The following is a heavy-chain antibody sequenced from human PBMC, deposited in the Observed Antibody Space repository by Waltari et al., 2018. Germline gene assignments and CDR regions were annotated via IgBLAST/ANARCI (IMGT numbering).Heavy chain of an antibody. V-gene: IGHV4-61*02. J-gene: IGHJ6*02. CDR3: ARDEARYYDIMTGGGYYGLDV. Sequence: QVQLQESGPGLVRPSQTLSLTCTVSGGSISSGSVYWTWIRQPAGKGLEWVGHIFTSGSTTYNPSLKSRVSVSLDTSENQFSLRLSSVTAADTAVYYCARDEARYYDIMTGGGYYGLDVWGQGTTVTVSS. D-gene: IGHD3-9*01. CDR2: IFTSGST. CDR1: GGSISSGSVY.